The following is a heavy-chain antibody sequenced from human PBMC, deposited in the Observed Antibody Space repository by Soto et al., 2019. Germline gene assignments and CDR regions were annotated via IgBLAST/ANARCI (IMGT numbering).Heavy chain of an antibody. J-gene: IGHJ4*02. D-gene: IGHD3-9*01. CDR1: GGSISSYY. Sequence: SETLSLTCTVSGGSISSYYWSWIRQPPGKGLEWIGYIYYSGSTNYNPSLKSRVTISVDTSKNQFSLKLSSVTAADTAVYYCASNDILTGYIAYWGQGTLVTVSS. CDR3: ASNDILTGYIAY. V-gene: IGHV4-59*08. CDR2: IYYSGST.